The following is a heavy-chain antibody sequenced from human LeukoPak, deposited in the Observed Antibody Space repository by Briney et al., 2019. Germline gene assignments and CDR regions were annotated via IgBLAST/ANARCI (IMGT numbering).Heavy chain of an antibody. V-gene: IGHV3-23*01. CDR3: SKRGFGTNDVAPSGGAKCYFDC. D-gene: IGHD2-8*01. J-gene: IGHJ4*02. Sequence: GGSLRLSCAPSGLSPSPLGIRSGSEAPGTGLEWISTIGGSGGSTYFAVCVKGRFTLSRDNSKNPLYLQMNRLRAEDTAGYYRSKRGFGTNDVAPSGGAKCYFDCWGQGTLVSVSS. CDR2: IGGSGGST. CDR1: GLSPSPLG.